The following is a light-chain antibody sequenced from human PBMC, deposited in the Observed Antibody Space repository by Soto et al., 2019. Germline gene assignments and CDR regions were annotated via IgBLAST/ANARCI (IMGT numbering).Light chain of an antibody. CDR3: LQDINYPWT. CDR2: GAS. J-gene: IGKJ1*01. V-gene: IGKV1-5*01. Sequence: DIQMTQSPSTLSASGGDRVSVTCRASQTIGSWLAWYQQKPGKPPKVLIYGASNLQSGVPPRFSGSGSGTDFTLAISSLQPEDSATYYCLQDINYPWTFGQGTKVDIK. CDR1: QTIGSW.